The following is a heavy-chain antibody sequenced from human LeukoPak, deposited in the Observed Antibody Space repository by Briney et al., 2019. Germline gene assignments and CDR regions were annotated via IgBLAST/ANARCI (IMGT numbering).Heavy chain of an antibody. CDR1: GFTFSDYY. CDR3: ARDPTLYSSSWYYFDY. V-gene: IGHV3-11*04. J-gene: IGHJ4*02. CDR2: ISSSGSTI. D-gene: IGHD6-13*01. Sequence: GGSLRLSCAASGFTFSDYYMSWIRQAPGKGLEWVSYISSSGSTIYYADSVKGRFTISRDNSKNTLYLQMNSLRAEDTAVYYCARDPTLYSSSWYYFDYWGQGTLVTVSS.